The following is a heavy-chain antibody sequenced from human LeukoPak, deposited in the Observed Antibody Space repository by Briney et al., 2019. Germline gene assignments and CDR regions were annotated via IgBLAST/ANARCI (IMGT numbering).Heavy chain of an antibody. J-gene: IGHJ3*02. CDR1: GYTFTSYA. Sequence: ASVKVSCKASGYTFTSYAMHWVRQAPGQRLEWVGWINAGNGNTKYSQRFQGRVTITRDTSASTAYMELSSLRSEDTAVYYCARGKQWPDAFDIWGQGTMVTVSS. D-gene: IGHD6-19*01. CDR2: INAGNGNT. V-gene: IGHV1-3*01. CDR3: ARGKQWPDAFDI.